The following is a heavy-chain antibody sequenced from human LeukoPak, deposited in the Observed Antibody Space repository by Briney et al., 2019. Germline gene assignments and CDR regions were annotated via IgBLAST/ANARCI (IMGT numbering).Heavy chain of an antibody. CDR3: ARGASYDSSGYYYYYCYGMDV. Sequence: SETLSLTCAVYGGSFSGYYWSWIRQPPGKGLEWIGEINHSGSTNYNPSLKSRVTISVDTSKNQFSLKLSSVTAADTAVYYCARGASYDSSGYYYYYCYGMDVWGQGTTVTVSS. V-gene: IGHV4-34*01. D-gene: IGHD3-22*01. CDR1: GGSFSGYY. CDR2: INHSGST. J-gene: IGHJ6*02.